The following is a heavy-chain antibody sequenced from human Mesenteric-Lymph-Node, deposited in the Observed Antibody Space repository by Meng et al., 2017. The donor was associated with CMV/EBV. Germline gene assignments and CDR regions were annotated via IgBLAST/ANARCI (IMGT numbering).Heavy chain of an antibody. Sequence: LTCAVDGGSFSGYYWSWIRQPPGKGLEWLGEINRGGSTNYNPSLKSRVTISVDTSKNQFSLKLNSVSAADTAVYYCARGYGSGSYWLYWGQGTLVTVSS. V-gene: IGHV4-34*01. D-gene: IGHD3-10*01. CDR2: INRGGST. J-gene: IGHJ4*02. CDR1: GGSFSGYY. CDR3: ARGYGSGSYWLY.